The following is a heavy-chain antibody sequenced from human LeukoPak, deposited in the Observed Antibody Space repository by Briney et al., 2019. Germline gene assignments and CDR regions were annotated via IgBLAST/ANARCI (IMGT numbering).Heavy chain of an antibody. Sequence: ASVKVSCKASGYTFTGYYMHWVRQAPGRGLEWMGWVNPNSGGTNYARKFQGRVTMASDTSTSTVYMELSSLRSEDTAMYYCARSSAYYNEADIWGQGTMVTVSS. V-gene: IGHV1-2*02. CDR3: ARSSAYYNEADI. J-gene: IGHJ3*02. CDR1: GYTFTGYY. D-gene: IGHD1-26*01. CDR2: VNPNSGGT.